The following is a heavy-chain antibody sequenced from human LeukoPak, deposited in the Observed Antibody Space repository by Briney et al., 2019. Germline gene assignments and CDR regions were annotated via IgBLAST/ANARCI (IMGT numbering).Heavy chain of an antibody. J-gene: IGHJ4*02. CDR1: RYTSTSYG. V-gene: IGHV1-18*01. CDR2: ISAYNGNT. CDR3: AREDLRRSFYDLYY. Sequence: GSVKVSPADSRYTSTSYGLTWGRQAPGQGLEWMGWISAYNGNTNYAQKLQGRVTMTTDTSTSTVYMELRSLRSDDTAVYYCAREDLRRSFYDLYYCGQGTLVTVSS. D-gene: IGHD1-26*01.